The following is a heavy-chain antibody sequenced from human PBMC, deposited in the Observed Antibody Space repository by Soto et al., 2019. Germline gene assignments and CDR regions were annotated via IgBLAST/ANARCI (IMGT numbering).Heavy chain of an antibody. Sequence: ASVKVSCKASGYTFTAYYMHWVRQAPGQGLEWMGWINPNSGGTNYVQKFQGRVTMTRDTSISTAYMELSSLKPDDTAVYYCAKENGYSSSWFEFDYWGQGTLVTAPQ. V-gene: IGHV1-2*02. CDR1: GYTFTAYY. J-gene: IGHJ4*02. CDR2: INPNSGGT. CDR3: AKENGYSSSWFEFDY. D-gene: IGHD6-13*01.